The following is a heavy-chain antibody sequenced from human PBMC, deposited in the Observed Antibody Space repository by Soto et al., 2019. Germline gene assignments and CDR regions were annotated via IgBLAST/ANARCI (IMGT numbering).Heavy chain of an antibody. V-gene: IGHV4-39*01. J-gene: IGHJ6*02. CDR3: ARPYYDFWSGSYRAPSDDYGMDG. Sequence: SETLSLTCTVSGGSISSSNYYWGWIRQPPGKGLEWIGSIYYSGSTYYNPSLKSRVSMSVDTSKNQFSLKLSSVTAADTAVYYCARPYYDFWSGSYRAPSDDYGMDGWGHGTTVTVAS. D-gene: IGHD3-3*01. CDR2: IYYSGST. CDR1: GGSISSSNYY.